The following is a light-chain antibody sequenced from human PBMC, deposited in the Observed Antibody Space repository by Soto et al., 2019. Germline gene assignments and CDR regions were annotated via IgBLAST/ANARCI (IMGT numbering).Light chain of an antibody. CDR3: QQYGTSPPALT. Sequence: DIVLTQSPVTLSLPPGERAILSCSASQSVSSSHLAWYQQKPGQAPRLLIYGASSRATGIPDRFSGSGSGTDFTLTISSLEPEDFAVYYCQQYGTSPPALTFGGGTKVDTK. CDR2: GAS. J-gene: IGKJ4*01. CDR1: QSVSSSH. V-gene: IGKV3-20*01.